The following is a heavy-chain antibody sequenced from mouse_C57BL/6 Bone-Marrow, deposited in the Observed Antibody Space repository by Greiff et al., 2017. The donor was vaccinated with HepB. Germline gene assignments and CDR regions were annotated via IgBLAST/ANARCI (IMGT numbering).Heavy chain of an antibody. CDR1: GFNIKDDY. CDR2: IDPENGDT. J-gene: IGHJ3*01. CDR3: TTGLLRSWFAY. Sequence: VQLKESGAELVRPGASVKLSCTASGFNIKDDYMHWVKQRPEQGLEWIGWIDPENGDTEYASKFQGKATITADTSSNTAYLQLSRLTSEDTAVYYCTTGLLRSWFAYWGQGTLVTVSA. V-gene: IGHV14-4*01. D-gene: IGHD1-1*01.